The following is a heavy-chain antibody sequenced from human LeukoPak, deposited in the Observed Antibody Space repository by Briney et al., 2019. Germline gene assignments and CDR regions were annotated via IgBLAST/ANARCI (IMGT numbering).Heavy chain of an antibody. J-gene: IGHJ4*02. CDR2: ITGSGGST. V-gene: IGHV3-23*01. CDR1: GFTFTLYV. D-gene: IGHD3-16*01. Sequence: GGSLRLSCAPSGFTFTLYVMSCVRQAPGKGLEWVSSITGSGGSTYYADSVKGRFTISRDNSKNTLYLQMNSLRAEDTAVYYCAQDGGGFDYWGQGTLVTVSS. CDR3: AQDGGGFDY.